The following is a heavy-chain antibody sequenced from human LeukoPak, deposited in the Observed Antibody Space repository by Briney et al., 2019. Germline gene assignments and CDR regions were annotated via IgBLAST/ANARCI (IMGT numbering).Heavy chain of an antibody. CDR3: ARRDRGGDCYDY. CDR2: INAGNGNT. CDR1: GYTFTNYA. D-gene: IGHD2-21*01. J-gene: IGHJ4*02. V-gene: IGHV1-3*01. Sequence: GASVKVSCKTSGYTFTNYAIHWVRQAPGQRLEWMGWINAGNGNTKYSQKFQGRVTITRDTSASTAYMELSSLRSEDTAVYYCARRDRGGDCYDYWGQGTLVTVSS.